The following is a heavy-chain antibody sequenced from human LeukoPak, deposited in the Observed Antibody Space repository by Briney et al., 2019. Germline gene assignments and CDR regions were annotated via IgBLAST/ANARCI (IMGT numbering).Heavy chain of an antibody. CDR3: ARNSDSSGPSWYFDL. D-gene: IGHD3-22*01. CDR1: GGTFSIYA. J-gene: IGHJ2*01. Sequence: SVKVCCKVSGGTFSIYAISSARQAPGQGLGWMGGVTPIFGTANYAQKLQGRVTITADKTTSTAYMGLSSLRSENTAEYDCARNSDSSGPSWYFDLWGRGTLVTVSS. V-gene: IGHV1-69*06. CDR2: VTPIFGTA.